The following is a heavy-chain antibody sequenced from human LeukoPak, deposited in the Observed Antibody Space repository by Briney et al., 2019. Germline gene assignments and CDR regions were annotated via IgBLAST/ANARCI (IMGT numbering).Heavy chain of an antibody. Sequence: SETLSLTFTVSGYSISSGYYWGWIRQPPGKGLEWIGSIYHSGSTYYNPSLKSRVTIPVDTSKNQFSLKLRPVTAADTAVYYCARDPDYGDLGGWGQGTLVTVSS. CDR3: ARDPDYGDLGG. J-gene: IGHJ4*02. CDR1: GYSISSGYY. CDR2: IYHSGST. D-gene: IGHD4-17*01. V-gene: IGHV4-38-2*02.